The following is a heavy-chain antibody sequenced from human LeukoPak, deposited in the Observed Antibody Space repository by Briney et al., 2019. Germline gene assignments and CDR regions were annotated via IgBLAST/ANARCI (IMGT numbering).Heavy chain of an antibody. CDR3: AKDKSGSSWAFDY. D-gene: IGHD6-13*01. V-gene: IGHV3-9*01. Sequence: PGRSLRLSCAASGFTFDDYAMHWVRQAPGKGREWVSGISWNSGTIGYADAVKGRFTISRDNAKNSLYLQMNSPRVEDTALYYCAKDKSGSSWAFDYWGQGTLVTVSS. J-gene: IGHJ4*02. CDR1: GFTFDDYA. CDR2: ISWNSGTI.